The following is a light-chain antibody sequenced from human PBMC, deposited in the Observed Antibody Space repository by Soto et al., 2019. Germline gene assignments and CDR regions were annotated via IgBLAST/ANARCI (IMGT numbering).Light chain of an antibody. CDR3: QQFDNWPHT. J-gene: IGKJ5*01. CDR1: QSVSNSY. Sequence: EIVLTQSPGTLSLSPGERATLSCRASQSVSNSYLAWYQQKPGQAPRLLTYVASYRATGIPARFSGSGSGTEYTLTISKLEAEDFAVYYCQQFDNWPHTFGRGTRLEIK. CDR2: VAS. V-gene: IGKV3-20*01.